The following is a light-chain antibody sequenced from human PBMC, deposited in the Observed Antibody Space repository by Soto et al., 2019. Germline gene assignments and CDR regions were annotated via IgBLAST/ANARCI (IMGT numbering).Light chain of an antibody. J-gene: IGKJ2*01. V-gene: IGKV2D-29*01. CDR2: EVS. CDR3: MQSRQLPGT. CDR1: QSLLHSDGKTY. Sequence: DIVMTQIPLSLSVTPGQPASISCKSSQSLLHSDGKTYLCWYLQRPGQPPQLLIYEVSNRFLGGPERFRGRGSGTDLTLKISRVEAEDVGVLYCMQSRQLPGTFGQGTKLQI.